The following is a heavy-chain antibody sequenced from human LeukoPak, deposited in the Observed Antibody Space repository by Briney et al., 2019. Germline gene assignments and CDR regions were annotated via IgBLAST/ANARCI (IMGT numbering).Heavy chain of an antibody. CDR3: ARDLHYDSSGAFDY. CDR1: GGTFSSYA. Sequence: AAVKVSCKASGGTFSSYAISWVRQAPGQGLEWMGGIIPIFGTANYAQKFQGRVTITADESTSTAYMELSSLRSEDTAVYYCARDLHYDSSGAFDYWGQGTLVTVSS. D-gene: IGHD3-22*01. J-gene: IGHJ4*02. V-gene: IGHV1-69*01. CDR2: IIPIFGTA.